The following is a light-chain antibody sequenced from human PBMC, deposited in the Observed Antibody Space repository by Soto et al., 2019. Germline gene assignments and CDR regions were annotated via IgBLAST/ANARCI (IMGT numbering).Light chain of an antibody. V-gene: IGLV2-14*01. CDR1: SSDVGGYNY. J-gene: IGLJ2*01. CDR3: SSYTSSSTVV. CDR2: DVS. Sequence: QSDLTQPASVSGSPGQSITISCTGTSSDVGGYNYVSWYHQHPGKAPKLMIYDVSNRPSGVSNRFSGSKSGNTACLTISGLQAEDEADYYCSSYTSSSTVVFGGGTKLTVL.